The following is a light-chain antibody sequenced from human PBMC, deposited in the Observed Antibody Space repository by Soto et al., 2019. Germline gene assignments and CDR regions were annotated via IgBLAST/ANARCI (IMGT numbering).Light chain of an antibody. CDR2: GAS. Sequence: EIVLTQSPGTLSLSPGERATLSCRASQSVNSNYLAWYQQRPGQAPRLLIHGASSRATGIPDRFSGSGSGTDFTLTISRLEPEDFAVYYWQQYGRSPPYTFGPGTKVDIK. J-gene: IGKJ3*01. V-gene: IGKV3-20*01. CDR3: QQYGRSPPYT. CDR1: QSVNSNY.